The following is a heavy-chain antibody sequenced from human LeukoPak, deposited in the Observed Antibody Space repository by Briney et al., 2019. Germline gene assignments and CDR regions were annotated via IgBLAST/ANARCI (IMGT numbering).Heavy chain of an antibody. D-gene: IGHD2-2*01. CDR3: ARDRAQGDCSSTSCYYGYSDY. V-gene: IGHV4-30-2*01. J-gene: IGHJ4*02. Sequence: SETLSLTCTVSGGSISSGGYYWSWIRQPPGKGLEWIGYIYHSGSTYYNPSLKSRVTISVDRSKNQFSLKLSSVTAADTAVYYCARDRAQGDCSSTSCYYGYSDYWGQGTLVTVSS. CDR2: IYHSGST. CDR1: GGSISSGGYY.